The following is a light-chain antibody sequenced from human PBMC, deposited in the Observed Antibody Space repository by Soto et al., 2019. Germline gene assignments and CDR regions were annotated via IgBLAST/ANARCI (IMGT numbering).Light chain of an antibody. Sequence: EIEMSQSPPTFSVSPGERATLSCRASPSVSIYLSWYQHKPGQPPRLLIYGASTRATGIPARFSGSGSGTDFTLTISSLQAADFAVYFWQQSSDWPLFSFGQGTRLEIK. CDR2: GAS. CDR3: QQSSDWPLFS. J-gene: IGKJ5*01. V-gene: IGKV3-15*01. CDR1: PSVSIY.